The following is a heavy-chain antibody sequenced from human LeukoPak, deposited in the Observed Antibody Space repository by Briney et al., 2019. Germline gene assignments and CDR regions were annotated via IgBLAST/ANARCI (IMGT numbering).Heavy chain of an antibody. CDR1: GGSISSYY. CDR2: IYHSGST. J-gene: IGHJ4*02. Sequence: PSETLSLTCTVSGGSISSYYWGWIRQPPGKGLEWIGSIYHSGSTYYNPSLKSRVTISVDTSKNQFSLKLSSVTAADTAVYYCARSRTKYYYGSGSSNFDYWGQGALVTVSS. V-gene: IGHV4-38-2*02. CDR3: ARSRTKYYYGSGSSNFDY. D-gene: IGHD3-10*01.